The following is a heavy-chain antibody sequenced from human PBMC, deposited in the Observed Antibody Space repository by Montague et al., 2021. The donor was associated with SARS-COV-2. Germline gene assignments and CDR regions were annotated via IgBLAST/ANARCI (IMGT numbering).Heavy chain of an antibody. V-gene: IGHV3-48*03. CDR1: GFIFSSYE. D-gene: IGHD2-21*01. CDR3: ARDRDWDDWCGMDV. J-gene: IGHJ6*02. Sequence: SLRLSCSASGFIFSSYEMTWVRQAPGKGLEWISYISSSGGGSTKXYTASVKGRFTISRDNAKNSLYLQMNSLRVEDTAIYYCARDRDWDDWCGMDVWGQGTTVTVSS. CDR2: ISSSGGGSTK.